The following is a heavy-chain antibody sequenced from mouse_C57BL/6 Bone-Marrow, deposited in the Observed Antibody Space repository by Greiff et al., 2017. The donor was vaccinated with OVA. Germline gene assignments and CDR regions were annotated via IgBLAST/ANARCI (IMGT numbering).Heavy chain of an antibody. V-gene: IGHV1-64*01. Sequence: QVQLQQPGAELVKPGASVKLSCKASGYTFTSYWMHWVKQRPGQGLEWIGMIHPNSGSTNYNEKFKSKATLTVDKSSSTAYMQLSSLTSEDSAVYYCANCGSSLRWYFDVWGTGTTVTVSS. CDR2: IHPNSGST. D-gene: IGHD1-1*01. J-gene: IGHJ1*03. CDR3: ANCGSSLRWYFDV. CDR1: GYTFTSYW.